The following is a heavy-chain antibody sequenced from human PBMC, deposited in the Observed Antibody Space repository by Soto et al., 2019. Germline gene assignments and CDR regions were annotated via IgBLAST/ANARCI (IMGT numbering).Heavy chain of an antibody. D-gene: IGHD3-10*01. V-gene: IGHV4-59*08. CDR3: ARFIYYGSGSYYFDY. Sequence: QVQLQESGPGLVKPSETLSLTCTVSGGSISSYYWSWIRQPPGKGLEWIGYIYYSGSTNYNPSLKSRVTIXXDXSXXQFSLKLSSVTAADTAVYYCARFIYYGSGSYYFDYWGQGTLVTVSS. CDR1: GGSISSYY. CDR2: IYYSGST. J-gene: IGHJ4*02.